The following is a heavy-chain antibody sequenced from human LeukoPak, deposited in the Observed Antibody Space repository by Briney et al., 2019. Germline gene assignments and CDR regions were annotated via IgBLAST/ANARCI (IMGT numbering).Heavy chain of an antibody. CDR1: GYSFTSYW. J-gene: IGHJ3*02. Sequence: GESLKISCKGSGYSFTSYWIGWVRQMPGKGLEWMGIIYPGDSDTRYSPSFQGQVTISADKSISTAYLQWSSLKASDTAMYYCARRRRITMIVPQENDAFDIWGQGTMVTVSS. V-gene: IGHV5-51*01. CDR2: IYPGDSDT. D-gene: IGHD3-22*01. CDR3: ARRRRITMIVPQENDAFDI.